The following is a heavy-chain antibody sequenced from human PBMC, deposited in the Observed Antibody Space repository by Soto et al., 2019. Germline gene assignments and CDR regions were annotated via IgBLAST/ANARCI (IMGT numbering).Heavy chain of an antibody. V-gene: IGHV3-30-3*01. CDR2: ISYDGSNK. J-gene: IGHJ6*02. Sequence: QVQLVESGGGVVQPGRSLRLSCAASGFTFSSYAMHWVRQAPGKGLEWVAVISYDGSNKYYADSVKGRFTISRDNSKNTRYLQMNSLRAEDTAVYYCAREGDFWGGPPPYYYYGMDVWGQGTTVTVSS. CDR1: GFTFSSYA. D-gene: IGHD3-3*01. CDR3: AREGDFWGGPPPYYYYGMDV.